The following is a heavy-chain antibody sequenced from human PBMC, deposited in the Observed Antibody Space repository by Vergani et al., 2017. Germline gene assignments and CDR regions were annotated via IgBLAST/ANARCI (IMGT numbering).Heavy chain of an antibody. CDR2: MNPNSGNT. Sequence: QVQLVQSGAEVKKPGASVKVSCKASGYSFTSYDINWVRQATGQGLEWMGWMNPNSGNTGYAQKFQGRVSMTRNTSISTAYMELSSLRSEDTAVYYCARVVSSTDYYYYGMDVWGQGTTVPVSS. CDR3: ARVVSSTDYYYYGMDV. V-gene: IGHV1-8*01. CDR1: GYSFTSYD. J-gene: IGHJ6*02.